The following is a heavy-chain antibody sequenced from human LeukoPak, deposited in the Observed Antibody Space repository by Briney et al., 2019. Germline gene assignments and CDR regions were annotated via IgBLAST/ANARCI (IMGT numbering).Heavy chain of an antibody. D-gene: IGHD5-12*01. Sequence: PSETMSLTCAVYGGTFSGYYWSWIRQPPGKGLEWIGEINHSGSTNYNPSLKSRVTISVDTYKNQFSLKLSSVTAADTAVYYCARGWLPYYFDYWGQGTLVSVSS. CDR2: INHSGST. CDR1: GGTFSGYY. CDR3: ARGWLPYYFDY. V-gene: IGHV4-34*01. J-gene: IGHJ4*02.